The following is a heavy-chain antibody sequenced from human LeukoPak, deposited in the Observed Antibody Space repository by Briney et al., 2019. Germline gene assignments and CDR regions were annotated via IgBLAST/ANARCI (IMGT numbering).Heavy chain of an antibody. V-gene: IGHV3-23*01. D-gene: IGHD3-10*01. Sequence: GGSLRLSCAASGFTFSSYAMSWVRQAPKKGLEWVSVISASGSSTYYADSVKGRFTISRDNSKNTLYLQMNSLRADDTAVYYCAKNCGSGSSVKYYYYMDVWGKGTTVTISS. CDR1: GFTFSSYA. CDR2: ISASGSST. J-gene: IGHJ6*03. CDR3: AKNCGSGSSVKYYYYMDV.